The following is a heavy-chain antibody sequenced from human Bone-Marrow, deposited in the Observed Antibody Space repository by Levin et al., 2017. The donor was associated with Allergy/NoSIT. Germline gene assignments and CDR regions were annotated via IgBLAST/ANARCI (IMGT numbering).Heavy chain of an antibody. D-gene: IGHD6-19*01. J-gene: IGHJ4*02. V-gene: IGHV4-34*01. Sequence: GSLRLSCAVYGGSFSGYYWSWIRQPPGKGLEWIGEINHSGSTNYNPSLKSRVTISVDTSKNQFSLKLSSVTAADTAVYYCARTAVAGRRPYYFDYWGQGTLVTVSS. CDR3: ARTAVAGRRPYYFDY. CDR2: INHSGST. CDR1: GGSFSGYY.